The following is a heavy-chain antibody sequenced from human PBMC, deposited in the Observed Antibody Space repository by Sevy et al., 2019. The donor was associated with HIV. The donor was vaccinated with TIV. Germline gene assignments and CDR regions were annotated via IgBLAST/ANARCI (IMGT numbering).Heavy chain of an antibody. Sequence: GGSLRLSCAASGFTFSNAWMSWVRQAPGKGLEWVGRIRSKLDGGTTDYAAPVKGRFTISRDDSKNTLHLQMNSLQTEDTAVYYCTNDYNEYREAFDIWGQGTMVTVSS. CDR1: GFTFSNAW. D-gene: IGHD4-4*01. CDR2: IRSKLDGGTT. CDR3: TNDYNEYREAFDI. V-gene: IGHV3-15*01. J-gene: IGHJ3*02.